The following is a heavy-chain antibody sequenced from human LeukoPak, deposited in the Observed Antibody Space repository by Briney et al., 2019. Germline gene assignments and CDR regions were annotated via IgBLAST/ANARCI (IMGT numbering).Heavy chain of an antibody. Sequence: GGSLRLSCAASGFSFSSYGIHWVRRAPGKGLEWAAFIQHDASNKYYVDSVKGRFTISRDNSKNTLFLQMNSLRTEDTAVYYCVKELYMDVWGKGTTVTVSS. CDR3: VKELYMDV. CDR2: IQHDASNK. J-gene: IGHJ6*03. CDR1: GFSFSSYG. V-gene: IGHV3-30*02.